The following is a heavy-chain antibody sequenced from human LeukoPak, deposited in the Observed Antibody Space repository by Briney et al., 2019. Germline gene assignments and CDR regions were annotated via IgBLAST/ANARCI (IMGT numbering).Heavy chain of an antibody. J-gene: IGHJ4*02. D-gene: IGHD3-9*01. CDR1: GFTVSSNY. Sequence: PGGSLRLSCAASGFTVSSNYMSWVRQAPGKGLEWVSVIYSGGSTYYADSVKGRFTISRDNSKDTLYLQMNSLRAEDTAVYYCARMGYDILTGYYPLDYWGQGTLVTVSS. CDR2: IYSGGST. CDR3: ARMGYDILTGYYPLDY. V-gene: IGHV3-53*01.